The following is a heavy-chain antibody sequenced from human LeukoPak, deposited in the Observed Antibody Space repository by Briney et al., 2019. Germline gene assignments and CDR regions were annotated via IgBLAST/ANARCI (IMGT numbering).Heavy chain of an antibody. J-gene: IGHJ6*02. Sequence: SVKVSCKASGGTFSSYAISWVRQAPGQGLEWMGGIIPIFGTANYAQKFQGRVTITADESTSTAYMELSSLRSEDTAVYYCARGEHSGILTGRHSYYYYGMDVWGQGTTVTVSS. V-gene: IGHV1-69*13. CDR3: ARGEHSGILTGRHSYYYYGMDV. CDR2: IIPIFGTA. CDR1: GGTFSSYA. D-gene: IGHD3-9*01.